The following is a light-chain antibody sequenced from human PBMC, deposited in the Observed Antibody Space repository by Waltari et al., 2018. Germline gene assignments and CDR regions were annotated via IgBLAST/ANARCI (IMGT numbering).Light chain of an antibody. V-gene: IGLV2-14*03. CDR2: DVI. CDR1: SSDVGGYNY. Sequence: QSALTQPASVSGSPGQSITISCTGTSSDVGGYNYVSWYQQHPDKAPKLMIYDVINRPSGVSNRFSGSKSGNTASLTISGLQAEDEADYYCSSYTSSSTWVFGGGTKLTVL. J-gene: IGLJ3*02. CDR3: SSYTSSSTWV.